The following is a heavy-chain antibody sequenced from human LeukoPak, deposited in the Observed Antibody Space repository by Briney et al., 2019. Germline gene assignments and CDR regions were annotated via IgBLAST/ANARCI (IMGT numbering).Heavy chain of an antibody. D-gene: IGHD3-22*01. CDR1: GITFITSG. Sequence: GGSLRLSCAASGITFITSGMHWVRQAPGRGLEWVAFIWSHGKTEYYADSVKGRFTISRDNSKNTLYLQMNSLRAEDTGVYYCARDKGLTTFDYWGQGTLVTVSS. CDR2: IWSHGKTE. V-gene: IGHV3-33*01. J-gene: IGHJ4*02. CDR3: ARDKGLTTFDY.